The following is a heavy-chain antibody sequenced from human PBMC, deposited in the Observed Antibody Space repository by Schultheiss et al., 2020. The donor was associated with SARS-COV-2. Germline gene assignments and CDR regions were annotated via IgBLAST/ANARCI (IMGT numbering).Heavy chain of an antibody. V-gene: IGHV3-48*04. J-gene: IGHJ6*03. CDR2: ISSSSSTI. Sequence: GGSLRLSCAASGFTFSSYSMNWVRQAPGKGLEWVSSISSSSSTIYYADSVKGRFTISRDNAKNSLYLQMNSLRAEDTAVYYCAREGTADTAMVLGYYMDVWGKGTTVTVSS. CDR1: GFTFSSYS. D-gene: IGHD5-18*01. CDR3: AREGTADTAMVLGYYMDV.